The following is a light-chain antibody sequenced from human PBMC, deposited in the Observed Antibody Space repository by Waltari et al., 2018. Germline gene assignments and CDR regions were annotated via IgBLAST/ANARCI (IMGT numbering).Light chain of an antibody. CDR1: QPISNF. V-gene: IGKV1-33*01. J-gene: IGKJ5*01. CDR3: QQYDNLSPIT. CDR2: DAS. Sequence: DIQMTQSPSSLSAFVGARGPIPCRASQPISNFLHWYQQKPGKAPKLLIYDASNLAAGVPSRFSGSGSGTDFTFTITTLQPEDIATYYCQQYDNLSPITFGQGTRLEIK.